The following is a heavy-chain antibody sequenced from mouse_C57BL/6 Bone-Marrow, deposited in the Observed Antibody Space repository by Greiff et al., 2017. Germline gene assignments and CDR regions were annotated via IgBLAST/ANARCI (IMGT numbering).Heavy chain of an antibody. V-gene: IGHV14-4*01. J-gene: IGHJ2*01. CDR2: IDPENGDT. CDR3: TTWRGDYFDY. CDR1: GFNINDDY. Sequence: EVKLVESGAELVRPGASVKLSCTASGFNINDDYMHWVKQRPEQGLEWIGWIDPENGDTEYASKFQGKATITADTSSNTAYLQLSSLTSEDTAVYYCTTWRGDYFDYWGQGTTLTVSS.